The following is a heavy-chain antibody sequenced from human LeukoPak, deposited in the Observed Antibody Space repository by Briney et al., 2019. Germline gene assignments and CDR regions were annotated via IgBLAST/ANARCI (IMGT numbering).Heavy chain of an antibody. D-gene: IGHD3-10*01. CDR3: AREEGKILWFGELLHYYFDH. V-gene: IGHV4-39*07. Sequence: SETLSLTCIVSGGSISSTNYYWGWIRQPPGKGLEWIGSIFYSGTTYYNASLKSRVTISVDTSKNQFSLNLNSVTAADTAVYYCAREEGKILWFGELLHYYFDHWGQGTLVTVSS. CDR2: IFYSGTT. CDR1: GGSISSTNYY. J-gene: IGHJ4*02.